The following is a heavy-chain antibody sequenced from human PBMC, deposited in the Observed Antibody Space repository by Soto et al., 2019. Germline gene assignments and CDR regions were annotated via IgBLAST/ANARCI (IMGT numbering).Heavy chain of an antibody. D-gene: IGHD1-20*01. CDR3: ARDRAKWKDYYYYGMDV. CDR1: GGSISSGDDF. Sequence: QVQLQESGPGLVKPSQTLSLTCTVSGGSISSGDDFWTWIRQPPGKGLEWIGYIYYSGSTYYNPCLKSRLTMSVDTSKYQFYLKLRSVTAADTAVYYCARDRAKWKDYYYYGMDVWGQGTTVTVSS. V-gene: IGHV4-30-4*01. CDR2: IYYSGST. J-gene: IGHJ6*02.